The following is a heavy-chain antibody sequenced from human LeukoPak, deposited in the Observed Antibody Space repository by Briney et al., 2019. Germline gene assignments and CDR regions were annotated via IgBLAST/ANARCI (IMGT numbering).Heavy chain of an antibody. CDR1: GFTFSRFW. CDR3: ARDEGDGYNLDY. CDR2: IKQDGSEK. D-gene: IGHD5-24*01. V-gene: IGHV3-7*01. Sequence: PGGSLRLSCAASGFTFSRFWMSWVRQAPGKGLEWVANIKQDGSEKYYVDSVKGRFTISRDNAKNSLYLQMNSLRAEDTAVYYCARDEGDGYNLDYWGQGTLVTVSS. J-gene: IGHJ4*02.